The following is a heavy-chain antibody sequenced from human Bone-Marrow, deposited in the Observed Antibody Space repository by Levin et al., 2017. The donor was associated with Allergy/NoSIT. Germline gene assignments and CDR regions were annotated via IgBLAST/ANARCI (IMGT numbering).Heavy chain of an antibody. CDR1: GFTFSDHY. D-gene: IGHD7-27*01. CDR3: LRWSSGAADY. J-gene: IGHJ4*02. V-gene: IGHV3-72*01. CDR2: SRNKANRYIT. Sequence: LGESLKISCATSGFTFSDHYIEWVRQAPGKGLEWVGRSRNKANRYITEYAASVEGRFTISRDDSMKSLYLQMNSLKTDDTAVYYCLRWSSGAADYWGQGTLVTVSS.